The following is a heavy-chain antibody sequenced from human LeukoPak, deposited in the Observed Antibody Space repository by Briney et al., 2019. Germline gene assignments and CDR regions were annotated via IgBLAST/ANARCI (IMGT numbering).Heavy chain of an antibody. CDR3: ARAPEYVLYYFAY. CDR1: GGSISSSRYY. Sequence: SETLSLTCTVSGGSISSSRYYWGWIRQPQGQGLEWNGSTYYSGSTYYNPSRKSLVTISVDTSKNQFSLKLTSVTAADTAVYSCARAPEYVLYYFAYWGQGTLVTVSS. V-gene: IGHV4-39*07. J-gene: IGHJ4*02. D-gene: IGHD1-14*01. CDR2: TYYSGST.